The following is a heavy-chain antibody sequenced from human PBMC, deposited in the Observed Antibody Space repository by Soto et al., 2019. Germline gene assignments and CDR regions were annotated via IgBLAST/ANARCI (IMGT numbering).Heavy chain of an antibody. CDR3: AKTKYSSSSWGPTSDY. CDR2: IWYEGTNK. CDR1: DFAFSNYV. Sequence: GESLRLSCVASDFAFSNYVMHWVRQAPGKGLEWVALIWYEGTNKDYGDSVKGRFTVSRDNSKKTLYLQMNSLRAVETGVYYCAKTKYSSSSWGPTSDYWGQGTLVTVSS. V-gene: IGHV3-33*03. D-gene: IGHD6-6*01. J-gene: IGHJ4*02.